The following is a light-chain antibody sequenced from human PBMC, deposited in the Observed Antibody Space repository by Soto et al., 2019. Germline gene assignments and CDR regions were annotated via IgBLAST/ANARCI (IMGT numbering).Light chain of an antibody. CDR1: SNDVGGYNY. J-gene: IGLJ1*01. Sequence: QSVLTQPASVSGSPGQSITISCTGTSNDVGGYNYVSWFQQHPGKAPKLPIFEVSNRPSGVSNRFSGSKSGNTASLTISGLQAEDEADYYCSSFTSTSTFVFGTGTKVTVL. V-gene: IGLV2-14*01. CDR2: EVS. CDR3: SSFTSTSTFV.